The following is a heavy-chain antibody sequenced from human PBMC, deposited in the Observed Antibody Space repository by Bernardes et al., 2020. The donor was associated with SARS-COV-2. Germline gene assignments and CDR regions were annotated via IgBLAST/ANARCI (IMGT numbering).Heavy chain of an antibody. V-gene: IGHV1-2*02. D-gene: IGHD2-21*01. Sequence: ASVKVSCKASVYTFSAYYIHWLRQAPGQGFEWMGWISPKSGATNYAQKFQGRVTMTRDTAISTEYMQLSRLTSDDTAVYYCARTFYYDRGGDSVFDQWGQGTLVSVSS. J-gene: IGHJ4*02. CDR3: ARTFYYDRGGDSVFDQ. CDR2: ISPKSGAT. CDR1: VYTFSAYY.